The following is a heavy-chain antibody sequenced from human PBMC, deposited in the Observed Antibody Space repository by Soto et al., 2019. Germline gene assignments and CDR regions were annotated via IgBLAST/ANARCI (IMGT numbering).Heavy chain of an antibody. Sequence: SETLSLTCTVSGGSISSYYWTWIRQPPGKGLEWIGYIYYTGHTSYTPSLKSRVTISLDTSKNQFSLYLSSVTAADTAVYLSARERWLYGMDVWGQGTTVTVSS. CDR3: ARERWLYGMDV. CDR1: GGSISSYY. CDR2: IYYTGHT. V-gene: IGHV4-59*01. J-gene: IGHJ6*02. D-gene: IGHD5-18*01.